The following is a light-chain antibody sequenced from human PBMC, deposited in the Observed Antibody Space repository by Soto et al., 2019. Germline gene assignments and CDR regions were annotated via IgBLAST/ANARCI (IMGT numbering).Light chain of an antibody. V-gene: IGKV1-5*03. Sequence: DIQMTQSPSTLSASVGDRVTITFRASQRISIWLAWYQQKSGKAPKLLIYKASSLESAVPSRFSGSGSETEFTLTISSLQPEDSATYYCQQYKDYPLTFGGGTKVDIK. CDR1: QRISIW. CDR2: KAS. J-gene: IGKJ4*01. CDR3: QQYKDYPLT.